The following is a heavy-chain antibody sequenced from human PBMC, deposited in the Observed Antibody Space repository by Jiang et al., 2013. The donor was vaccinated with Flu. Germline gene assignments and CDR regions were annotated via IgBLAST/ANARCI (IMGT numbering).Heavy chain of an antibody. CDR1: GYTFTSYY. CDR2: INPSGGST. D-gene: IGHD2-2*01. CDR3: ARAGYCSSTSCFYFDY. J-gene: IGHJ4*02. V-gene: IGHV1-46*03. Sequence: PGAEVKKPGASVKVSCKASGYTFTSYYMHWVRQAPGQGLEWMGIINPSGGSTSYAQKFQGRVTMTRDTSTSTVYMEPSSLRSEDTAVYYCARAGYCSSTSCFYFDYWGQGTLVTVSS.